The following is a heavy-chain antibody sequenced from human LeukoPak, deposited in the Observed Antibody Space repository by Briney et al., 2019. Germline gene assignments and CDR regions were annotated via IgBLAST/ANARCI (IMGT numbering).Heavy chain of an antibody. D-gene: IGHD3-10*01. Sequence: GESLKISCKGSGYSFTSYWIGWVRQMPGKGLEWMGIIYPGDSDTRYSPSFQGQVTISADKSISTAYLQWSSLKASDTAMYYCGRLSRGPSRSYSQEELFDYWGQGTLVTVSS. CDR2: IYPGDSDT. CDR1: GYSFTSYW. CDR3: GRLSRGPSRSYSQEELFDY. V-gene: IGHV5-51*01. J-gene: IGHJ4*02.